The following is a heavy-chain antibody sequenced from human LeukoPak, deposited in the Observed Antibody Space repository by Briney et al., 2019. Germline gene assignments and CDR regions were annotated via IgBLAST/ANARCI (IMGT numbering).Heavy chain of an antibody. Sequence: SPGGSLRLSCAASGFTFSSYSMNWVRQAPGKGLEWVSSISSSSSYIYYADSVKGRFTISRDNAKNSLYLQMNSLRAEDTAVHYCAREDTPNYYMDVWGKGTTVTVSS. CDR3: AREDTPNYYMDV. J-gene: IGHJ6*03. V-gene: IGHV3-21*01. CDR2: ISSSSSYI. CDR1: GFTFSSYS.